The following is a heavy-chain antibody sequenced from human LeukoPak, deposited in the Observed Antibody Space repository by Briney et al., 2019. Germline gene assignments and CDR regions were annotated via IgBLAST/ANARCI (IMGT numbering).Heavy chain of an antibody. CDR3: VREKDSSSWYRHFDY. V-gene: IGHV4-59*01. J-gene: IGHJ4*02. Sequence: SETLSLTCTVSGGSISSYYWSWIRQPPGKGLEWIGYIYYSGSTNYNPSLKSRVTISVDTSKNQFSLKLSSVTAADTAVYYCVREKDSSSWYRHFDYWGQGTLVTVSS. CDR2: IYYSGST. D-gene: IGHD6-13*01. CDR1: GGSISSYY.